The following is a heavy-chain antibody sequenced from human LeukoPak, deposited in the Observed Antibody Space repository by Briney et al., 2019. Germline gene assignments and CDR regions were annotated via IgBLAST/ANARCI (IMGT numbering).Heavy chain of an antibody. D-gene: IGHD5-18*01. CDR3: ARNEIDTAASAG. CDR1: GSSVNSYS. CDR2: ISISSSYI. V-gene: IGHV3-21*01. J-gene: IGHJ4*02. Sequence: PGPSLRPSRAAAGSSVNSYSTNSVSHPPRDWRGWVSSISISSSYIYYADSVKGRFTISRENAKNSLYLQMNSLRAEDTAVYYCARNEIDTAASAGWGQGTLVTVSS.